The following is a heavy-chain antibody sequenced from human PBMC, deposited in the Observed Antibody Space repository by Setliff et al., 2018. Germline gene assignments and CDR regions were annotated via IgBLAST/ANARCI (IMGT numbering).Heavy chain of an antibody. CDR2: IYSGGST. Sequence: PGGSLRLSCAASGFTVSSTYMSWVRQAPGKGLEWVSVIYSGGSTYYTDSVKGRFTISRDNSKNTLYLQMNSLRAGDTAVYYCARGIVVVPAALDVWGKGTTVTVS. CDR1: GFTVSSTY. J-gene: IGHJ6*03. V-gene: IGHV3-53*05. D-gene: IGHD2-2*01. CDR3: ARGIVVVPAALDV.